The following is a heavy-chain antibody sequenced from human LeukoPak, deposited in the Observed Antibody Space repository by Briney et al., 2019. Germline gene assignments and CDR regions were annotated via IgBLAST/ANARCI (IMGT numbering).Heavy chain of an antibody. CDR2: TSYDGTNK. V-gene: IGHV3-30*04. CDR1: GFTFTSYT. Sequence: GRSLRLSCAASGFTFTSYTMHWVRQAPGKGLEWVAATSYDGTNKYYADSVKGRFTISRDNSKNTLYLEMSSLRAEDTAVYFCARKSLWFKYYDSWGQGMLVTVSA. D-gene: IGHD3-10*01. CDR3: ARKSLWFKYYDS. J-gene: IGHJ4*02.